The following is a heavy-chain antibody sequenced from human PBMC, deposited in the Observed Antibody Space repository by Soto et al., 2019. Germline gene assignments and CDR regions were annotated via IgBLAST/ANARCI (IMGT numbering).Heavy chain of an antibody. J-gene: IGHJ6*02. CDR3: ARGYYDSSGYLTYYYYGMDV. CDR1: GYTFTTYA. Sequence: ASVKVSCKASGYTFTTYAMHWVRQATGQGLEWMGWMNPNSGNTGYAQKFQGRVTMTRNTSISTAYMELSSLRSEDTAVYYCARGYYDSSGYLTYYYYGMDVWGQGTTVTVSS. CDR2: MNPNSGNT. V-gene: IGHV1-8*02. D-gene: IGHD3-22*01.